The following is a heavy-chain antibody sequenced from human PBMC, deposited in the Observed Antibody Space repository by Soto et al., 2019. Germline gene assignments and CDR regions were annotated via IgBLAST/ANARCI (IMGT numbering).Heavy chain of an antibody. J-gene: IGHJ4*02. Sequence: QVQLQESGPGLVKPSQTLSLTCTVSGGSISSGGYYWSWIRQHPGKGLEWIGYIYYSGITYYNPSLKSXXTXSXXTSKNQFSLKLSSVTAADTAVYYCARDRGDCYNDYWGQGTLVTVSS. CDR1: GGSISSGGYY. V-gene: IGHV4-31*03. D-gene: IGHD2-21*02. CDR3: ARDRGDCYNDY. CDR2: IYYSGIT.